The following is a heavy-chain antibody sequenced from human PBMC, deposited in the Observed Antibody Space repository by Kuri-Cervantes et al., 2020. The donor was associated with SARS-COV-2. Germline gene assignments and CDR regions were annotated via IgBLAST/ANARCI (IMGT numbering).Heavy chain of an antibody. CDR3: ASDLFGELATYFDY. V-gene: IGHV4-34*01. CDR2: VNHSGGA. J-gene: IGHJ4*02. D-gene: IGHD3-10*01. CDR1: GGSLSGSF. Sequence: SQTLSLTCAVYGGSLSGSFWSWIRQSPGKGLEWIGEVNHSGGANYNRFLRSRVTISVDTSKNQFSLKLSSVTAADTAVYYCASDLFGELATYFDYWGQGTLVTVSS.